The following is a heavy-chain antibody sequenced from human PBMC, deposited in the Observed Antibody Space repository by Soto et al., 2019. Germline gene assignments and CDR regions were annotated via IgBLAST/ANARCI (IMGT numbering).Heavy chain of an antibody. V-gene: IGHV1-18*04. CDR3: ARDREYYYDSSGNYYYHYGLDV. CDR2: ISGYNGNT. J-gene: IGHJ6*02. CDR1: GYTFTDYG. D-gene: IGHD3-22*01. Sequence: ASVKVSCKASGYTFTDYGISWVRQAPGQGLEWMGWISGYNGNTKYAQKFQGRVTMTTDTPTNTAYMELRSLRSDDTAVYYCARDREYYYDSSGNYYYHYGLDVWGQGTTVTVSS.